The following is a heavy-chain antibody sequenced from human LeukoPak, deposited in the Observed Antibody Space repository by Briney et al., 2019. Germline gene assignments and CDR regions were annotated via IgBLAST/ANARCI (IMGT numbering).Heavy chain of an antibody. CDR1: GVTFSNYW. D-gene: IGHD3-10*01. V-gene: IGHV3-7*01. J-gene: IGHJ4*02. Sequence: GGSLRLSCAASGVTFSNYWMTWVRQAPGKGLEWVASVNKDGSEEYYVDSVKGRFTISRDNAKNSLFLQMNSLRAEDPAVYYCAKDKGAYGSGSYSMWKCYFDYWGQGTPVTVSS. CDR2: VNKDGSEE. CDR3: AKDKGAYGSGSYSMWKCYFDY.